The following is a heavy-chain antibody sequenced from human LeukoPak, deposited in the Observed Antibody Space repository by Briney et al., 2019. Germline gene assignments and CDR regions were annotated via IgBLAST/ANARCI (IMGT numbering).Heavy chain of an antibody. CDR2: IKQDGSEK. D-gene: IGHD3-10*01. Sequence: GGSLRLSCAASGFTFSSYWMSWVRQAPGKGLEWVANIKQDGSEKYYVDSVKGRFTISRDNAKNSLYLQMNSLRAEDTAVYYCARDVGSGSLNWFDPWGQGTLVTVSS. CDR3: ARDVGSGSLNWFDP. J-gene: IGHJ5*02. V-gene: IGHV3-7*01. CDR1: GFTFSSYW.